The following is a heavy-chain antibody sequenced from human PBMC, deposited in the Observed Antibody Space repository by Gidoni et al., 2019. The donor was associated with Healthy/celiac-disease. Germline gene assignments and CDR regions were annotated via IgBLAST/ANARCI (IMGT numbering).Heavy chain of an antibody. J-gene: IGHJ4*01. CDR1: GFSLSTSGVG. V-gene: IGHV2-5*02. CDR3: ALIGATPPFDY. Sequence: QITLKESGTKLVKPTQTPTLTCTFSGFSLSTSGVGVGWIRQPPGKALEWIALIYWADDKRYSPSLKSSLTITKDTSKNQVFLTMPNMDPVDTATSYCALIGATPPFDYWGHVTLVTVSS. CDR2: IYWADDK. D-gene: IGHD1-26*01.